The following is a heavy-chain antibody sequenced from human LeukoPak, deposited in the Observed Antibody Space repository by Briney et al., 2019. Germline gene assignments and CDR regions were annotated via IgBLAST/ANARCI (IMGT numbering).Heavy chain of an antibody. Sequence: SETLSLTCTVSGGSISSYYWSWIRQPPGKGLEWIGYIYYSGSTNYNPSLKSRVTISLDTSKNQFSLNLSSVTAADTAVYYCARLYYYDSSGYYFGFDYWGQGTLVTVLS. J-gene: IGHJ4*02. CDR3: ARLYYYDSSGYYFGFDY. D-gene: IGHD3-22*01. CDR2: IYYSGST. V-gene: IGHV4-59*01. CDR1: GGSISSYY.